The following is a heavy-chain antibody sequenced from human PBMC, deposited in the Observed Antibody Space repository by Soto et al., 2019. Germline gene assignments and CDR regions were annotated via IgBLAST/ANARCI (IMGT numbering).Heavy chain of an antibody. CDR3: ARVAAAAGTSPYFDY. Sequence: EVQLVESGGGLVKPGGSLRLSCAASGFTFSSYSMNWVRQAPGKGLEWVSSISSSSSYIYYADSVKGRFTISRDNAKNSLYLQMNSLRAEDTAVYYCARVAAAAGTSPYFDYWGQVTLVTVSS. J-gene: IGHJ4*02. CDR2: ISSSSSYI. D-gene: IGHD6-13*01. CDR1: GFTFSSYS. V-gene: IGHV3-21*01.